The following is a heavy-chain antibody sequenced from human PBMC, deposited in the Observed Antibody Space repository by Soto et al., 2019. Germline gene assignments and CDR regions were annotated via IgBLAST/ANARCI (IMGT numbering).Heavy chain of an antibody. CDR1: GFTFSSYW. Sequence: GGSLRLSCAASGFTFSSYWMHWVRQAPGKGPVWVSYISSSSSTIYYADSVKGRFTISRDNAKNSLYLQMNSLRAEDTAVYYCASQSSEWLLFASWGQGTLVTVSS. D-gene: IGHD5-12*01. CDR2: ISSSSSTI. V-gene: IGHV3-48*01. CDR3: ASQSSEWLLFAS. J-gene: IGHJ4*02.